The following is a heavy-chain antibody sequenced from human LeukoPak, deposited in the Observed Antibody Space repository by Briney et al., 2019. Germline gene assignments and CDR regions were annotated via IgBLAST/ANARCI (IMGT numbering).Heavy chain of an antibody. V-gene: IGHV1-24*01. D-gene: IGHD3-22*01. CDR1: GYTLTELS. CDR2: FDPEDGET. J-gene: IGHJ4*02. CDR3: ARVRQYYYDSSGYYHYFDY. Sequence: ASVKVSCKVSGYTLTELSMHWVRQAPGKGLEWMGGFDPEDGETIYAQKFQGRVTITADESTSTAYMELNSLRSEDTAVYYCARVRQYYYDSSGYYHYFDYWGQGTLVTVSS.